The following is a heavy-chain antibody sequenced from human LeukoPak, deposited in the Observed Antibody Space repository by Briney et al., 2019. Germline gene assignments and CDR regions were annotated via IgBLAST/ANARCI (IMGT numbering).Heavy chain of an antibody. Sequence: GGSLRLSCAASGFTFSSYSMNWVRQAPGKGLEWVSSISSSSSYIYYADSVKGRFTISRDNAKNSLYLQMNSLRAEDTAVYYCARDLSWGGNWFDPWGQGTLVTVSS. CDR2: ISSSSSYI. CDR1: GFTFSSYS. J-gene: IGHJ5*02. V-gene: IGHV3-21*01. CDR3: ARDLSWGGNWFDP. D-gene: IGHD3-16*01.